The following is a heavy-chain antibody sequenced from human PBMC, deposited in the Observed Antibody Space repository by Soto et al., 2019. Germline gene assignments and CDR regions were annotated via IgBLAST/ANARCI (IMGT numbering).Heavy chain of an antibody. V-gene: IGHV4-30-4*01. D-gene: IGHD4-17*01. J-gene: IGHJ4*02. CDR3: ARVPSYGELYYFDY. CDR2: IYYSGST. CDR1: GGSISSGDYY. Sequence: PSETLSLTCTVSGGSISSGDYYWSWIRQPPGKGLEWIGYIYYSGSTYYNPSLKSRVTISVDTSKNQFSLKLSSVTAADTAVYYCARVPSYGELYYFDYWGQGTLVTVSS.